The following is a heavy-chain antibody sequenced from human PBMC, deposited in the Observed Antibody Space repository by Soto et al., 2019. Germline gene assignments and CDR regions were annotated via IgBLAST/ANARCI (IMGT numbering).Heavy chain of an antibody. V-gene: IGHV4-34*01. D-gene: IGHD6-13*01. CDR3: AISSSWLHYYGMDV. J-gene: IGHJ6*02. CDR2: INHSGST. Sequence: PSETLSLTCAVYGGSFSGYYWSWIRQPPGKGLEWIGEINHSGSTNYNPSLKSRVTISVDTSKNQFSLKLSSVTAADTAVYYCAISSSWLHYYGMDVWGQGTTVTVSS. CDR1: GGSFSGYY.